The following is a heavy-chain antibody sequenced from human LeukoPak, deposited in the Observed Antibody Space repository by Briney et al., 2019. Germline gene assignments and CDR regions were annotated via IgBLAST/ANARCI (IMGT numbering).Heavy chain of an antibody. Sequence: PGGSLRLSCVASGFPFSSYWMTWVRQAPGKGLEWVAAISSNSKYIHYADSVKGRFTVSRDNAKNSLYLQTNSLRAEDTAVYFCARDGAPYCSGGTCYLFYWFDPWGQGTLVTVPS. CDR1: GFPFSSYW. D-gene: IGHD2-15*01. J-gene: IGHJ5*02. CDR3: ARDGAPYCSGGTCYLFYWFDP. V-gene: IGHV3-21*01. CDR2: ISSNSKYI.